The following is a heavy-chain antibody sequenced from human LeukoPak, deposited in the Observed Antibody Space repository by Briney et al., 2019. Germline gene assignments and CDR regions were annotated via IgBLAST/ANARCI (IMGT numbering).Heavy chain of an antibody. CDR1: GFTFSSYS. Sequence: SGGSLRLSCAASGFTFSSYSMNWVRQAPGKGLEWVSSISSSSTYIYYADSVKGRFTISRDNAKNSLYLQMNSLRAEDTAIYFCAKFPQSVVGTTQFDFWGQGTLVTVSS. V-gene: IGHV3-21*04. CDR2: ISSSSTYI. D-gene: IGHD2-15*01. CDR3: AKFPQSVVGTTQFDF. J-gene: IGHJ4*02.